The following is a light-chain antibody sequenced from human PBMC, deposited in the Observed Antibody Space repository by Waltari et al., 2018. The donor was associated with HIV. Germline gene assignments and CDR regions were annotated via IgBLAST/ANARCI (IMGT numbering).Light chain of an antibody. CDR1: KLGNKY. Sequence: SYELTQPPSVSVSPGQTASISCSGDKLGNKYTCWYQQRPGQSPVLLIYRDSKRPSGIPERFSGSNSGNTATLTISGAQAMDEADYYCQAWDSTTAVFGTGTK. CDR3: QAWDSTTAV. J-gene: IGLJ1*01. CDR2: RDS. V-gene: IGLV3-1*01.